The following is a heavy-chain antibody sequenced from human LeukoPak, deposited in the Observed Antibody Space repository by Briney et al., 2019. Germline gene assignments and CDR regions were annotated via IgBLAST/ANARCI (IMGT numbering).Heavy chain of an antibody. J-gene: IGHJ4*02. V-gene: IGHV4-59*01. D-gene: IGHD1-26*01. CDR1: GGSISSYY. CDR2: IYYSGST. CDR3: AREKVGATAFDY. Sequence: KPSETLSLTCTVSGGSISSYYWSWIRQRPGKGLGWIGYIYYSGSTNYNPSLKSRVTISVDTSKNQFSLKLSSVTAADTAVYYCAREKVGATAFDYWGQGTLVTVSS.